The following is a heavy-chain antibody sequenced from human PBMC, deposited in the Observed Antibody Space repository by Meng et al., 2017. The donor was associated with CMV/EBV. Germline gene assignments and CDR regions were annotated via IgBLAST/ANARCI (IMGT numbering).Heavy chain of an antibody. V-gene: IGHV1-69*05. J-gene: IGHJ4*02. Sequence: KASGGTFSSYAISWVGQAPGQGLEWMGGISPIFGTANYAQKFQGRVTITTDESTSTAYMELSSLRSEDTAVYYCARAGGSGSYNFDYWGQGTLVTVSS. D-gene: IGHD1-26*01. CDR1: GGTFSSYA. CDR2: ISPIFGTA. CDR3: ARAGGSGSYNFDY.